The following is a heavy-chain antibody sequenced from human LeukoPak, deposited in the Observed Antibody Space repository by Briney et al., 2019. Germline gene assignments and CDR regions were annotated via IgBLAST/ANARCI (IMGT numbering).Heavy chain of an antibody. V-gene: IGHV4-31*03. CDR3: ARNLRTGTYYYYYYMDV. CDR1: GGSFSSGGYY. Sequence: PSRTLSLTCSIFGGSFSSGGYYWSWIRQHPGKDLEWIGYIYYSGSTYYNPSLKSRVTISVDTSKNQFSLKLSSVTAADTAVYCCARNLRTGTYYYYYYMDVWGKGTTATVSS. CDR2: IYYSGST. D-gene: IGHD1-1*01. J-gene: IGHJ6*03.